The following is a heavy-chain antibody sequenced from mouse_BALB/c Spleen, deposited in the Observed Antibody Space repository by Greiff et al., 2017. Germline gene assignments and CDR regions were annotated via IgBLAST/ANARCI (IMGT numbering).Heavy chain of an antibody. CDR1: GYAFTSYN. Sequence: VHVKQSGPELVKPGASVKVSCKASGYAFTSYNMYWVKQSHGKSLEWIGYIDPYNGGTSYNQKFKGKATLTVDKSSSTAYMHLNSLTSEDSAVYYCARDGDWYFDVWGAGTTVTVSS. CDR3: ARDGDWYFDV. J-gene: IGHJ1*01. V-gene: IGHV1S135*01. CDR2: IDPYNGGT.